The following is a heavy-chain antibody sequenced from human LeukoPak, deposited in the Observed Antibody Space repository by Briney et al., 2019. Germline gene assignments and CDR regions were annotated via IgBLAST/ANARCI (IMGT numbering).Heavy chain of an antibody. Sequence: GGSLRLSCAGSGFNFSSFVMTWVRQAPGKGLEWVSYISSGGDIIYYADSVKGRFTISRDNAKNSLFLQMNSLRAEDTAVYYCTREDYYYASGHWAQGTLVTVSS. CDR2: ISSGGDII. CDR1: GFNFSSFV. J-gene: IGHJ4*02. D-gene: IGHD3-10*01. CDR3: TREDYYYASGH. V-gene: IGHV3-48*03.